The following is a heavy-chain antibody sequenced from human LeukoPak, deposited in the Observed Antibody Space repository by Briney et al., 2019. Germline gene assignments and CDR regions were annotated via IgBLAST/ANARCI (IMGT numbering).Heavy chain of an antibody. CDR2: INSDGSTT. D-gene: IGHD1-26*01. Sequence: PGGSLRLSCAASGFTFSSYWMHWVRQAPGQGLVWVSRINSDGSTTTYADSVKGRFTISRENAKNSLYLQMNSLRAGDTAVYYCARATDMSGGFDYWGQGTLVTVSS. CDR1: GFTFSSYW. CDR3: ARATDMSGGFDY. V-gene: IGHV3-74*01. J-gene: IGHJ4*02.